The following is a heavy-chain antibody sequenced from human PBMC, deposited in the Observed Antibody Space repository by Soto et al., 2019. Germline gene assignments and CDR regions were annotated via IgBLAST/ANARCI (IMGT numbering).Heavy chain of an antibody. CDR1: GFTFSSYA. Sequence: EVQLLESGGGLVQPGGSLRLSCAASGFTFSSYAMRWVRQAPGKGLEWVSAISGSGGSTYYADSVKGRFTISRDNSKNTLYLQMNSLRAEDTAVYYCANGYSSGWWYFDYWGQGTLVTVSS. V-gene: IGHV3-23*01. CDR2: ISGSGGST. J-gene: IGHJ4*02. D-gene: IGHD6-19*01. CDR3: ANGYSSGWWYFDY.